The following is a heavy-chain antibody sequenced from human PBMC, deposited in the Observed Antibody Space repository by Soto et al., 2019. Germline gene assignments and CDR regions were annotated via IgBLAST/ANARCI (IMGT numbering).Heavy chain of an antibody. J-gene: IGHJ6*02. CDR1: GFTFSSYS. Sequence: GGSLRLSCAASGFTFSSYSMNWVRQAPGKGLEWVSSISSSSSYIYDAASVKGRFAISRDNAKNSHYLKMSSRRAEDTAVYCCARDGSTIFGVVITVYYYYGMDVWGQGTPVTVSS. CDR3: ARDGSTIFGVVITVYYYYGMDV. CDR2: ISSSSSYI. D-gene: IGHD3-3*01. V-gene: IGHV3-21*01.